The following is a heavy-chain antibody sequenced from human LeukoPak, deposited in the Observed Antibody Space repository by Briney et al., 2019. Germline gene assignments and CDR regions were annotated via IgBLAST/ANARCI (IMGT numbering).Heavy chain of an antibody. V-gene: IGHV4-59*08. CDR1: GGSISSYY. CDR2: IYYSGTT. J-gene: IGHJ4*02. CDR3: AKVLWFGDETPLYFAT. D-gene: IGHD3-10*01. Sequence: SETLSLTCTVSGGSISSYYWSWIRQPPGKGLEWIGNIYYSGTTNYNPSLKSRVTISVDTSRSQFSLKLSSVTAADTAVYYCAKVLWFGDETPLYFATGGQGILVTVSS.